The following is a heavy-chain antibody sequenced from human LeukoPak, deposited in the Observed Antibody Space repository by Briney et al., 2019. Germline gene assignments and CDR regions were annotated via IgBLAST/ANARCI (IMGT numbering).Heavy chain of an antibody. D-gene: IGHD1-26*01. CDR1: GFTFSSYA. CDR2: ISGSGGST. J-gene: IGHJ4*02. Sequence: GGSLRLSCAASGFTFSSYAMSWVRQAPGEGLEWVSAISGSGGSTYYADSVKGRFTISRDNSKNTLYLQMNSLRAEDTAVYYCAKSKLWELLPFDYWGQGTLVTVSS. V-gene: IGHV3-23*01. CDR3: AKSKLWELLPFDY.